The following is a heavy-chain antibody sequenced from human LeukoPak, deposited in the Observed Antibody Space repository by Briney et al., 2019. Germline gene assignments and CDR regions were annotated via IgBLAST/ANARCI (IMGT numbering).Heavy chain of an antibody. V-gene: IGHV4-34*01. CDR3: ARGRGLNNWNWGGY. J-gene: IGHJ4*02. CDR2: INHSGST. D-gene: IGHD1-7*01. Sequence: KPAETLSLTCAVYGGSFSGYYWSWLRQPPGKGLEWIGEINHSGSTNYNPSLKSRVTISVDTSKNQFSLKLSSVTAADTAVYYCARGRGLNNWNWGGYWGQGTLVTVSS. CDR1: GGSFSGYY.